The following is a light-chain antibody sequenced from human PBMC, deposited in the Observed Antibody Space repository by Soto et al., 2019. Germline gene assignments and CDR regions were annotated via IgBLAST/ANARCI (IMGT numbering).Light chain of an antibody. CDR1: QSVLYSSNNKNY. Sequence: DIVMTQSPDSLAVSLGERATINCKSSQSVLYSSNNKNYLAWYQQKPGQPPKLLIYWASTRESGVPDRFSGSVSGTDFTLTISSLQAEDVAVYYCQQDYSTPPYTFGQGTKLEIK. CDR2: WAS. V-gene: IGKV4-1*01. CDR3: QQDYSTPPYT. J-gene: IGKJ2*01.